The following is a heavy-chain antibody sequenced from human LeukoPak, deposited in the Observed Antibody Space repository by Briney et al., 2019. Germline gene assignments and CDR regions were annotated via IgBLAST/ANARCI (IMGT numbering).Heavy chain of an antibody. CDR2: ISHGGST. D-gene: IGHD2-8*02. CDR3: TRSPGWWSLDY. V-gene: IGHV4-4*02. J-gene: IGHJ4*02. Sequence: SETLSLTCAVSGDSISGANWWNWVRQSPGKGPDWIGEISHGGSTKYNPSLKNRATISKDNSKNQFSLKLNSVTAADTAVYFCTRSPGWWSLDYWGQGALVTVSS. CDR1: GDSISGANW.